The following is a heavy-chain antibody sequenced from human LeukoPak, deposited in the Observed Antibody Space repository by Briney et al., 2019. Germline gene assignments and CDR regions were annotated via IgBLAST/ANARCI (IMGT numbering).Heavy chain of an antibody. CDR1: GGSVSSGSYY. V-gene: IGHV4-61*01. Sequence: SETLSLTCTVSGGSVSSGSYYWSWIRQPPGKGLEWIGCIYYSGSTNYNPSLKSRVTISVDTSKNQFSLKLSSVTAADTAVYYCARADPVRYFDYWGQGTLVTVSS. CDR2: IYYSGST. J-gene: IGHJ4*02. CDR3: ARADPVRYFDY.